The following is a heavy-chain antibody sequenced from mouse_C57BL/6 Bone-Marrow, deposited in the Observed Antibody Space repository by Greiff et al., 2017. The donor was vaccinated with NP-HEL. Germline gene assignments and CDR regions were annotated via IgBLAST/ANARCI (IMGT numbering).Heavy chain of an antibody. CDR1: GYTFTSYG. Sequence: QVQLQQSGAELARPGASVKLSCKASGYTFTSYGISWVKQRPGQGLEWIGEIYPRSGNTYYNEKFKGKATLTADKSSSTAYMELRSLTSEDSAVYFCARDGSIPYYAMDYWGQGTSVTVSS. J-gene: IGHJ4*01. CDR3: ARDGSIPYYAMDY. V-gene: IGHV1-81*01. D-gene: IGHD1-1*01. CDR2: IYPRSGNT.